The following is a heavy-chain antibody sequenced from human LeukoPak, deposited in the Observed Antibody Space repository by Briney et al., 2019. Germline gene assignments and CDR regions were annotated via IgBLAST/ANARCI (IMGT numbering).Heavy chain of an antibody. D-gene: IGHD6-13*01. Sequence: SVKVSCKASGGTFSSYAISWVRQAPGQGLEWMGRIIPILGIANHAQKFQGRVTITADKSTSTAYMELSSLRSEDTAVYYCARDAPGYSSSWPNYWGQGTLVTVSS. CDR2: IIPILGIA. CDR1: GGTFSSYA. CDR3: ARDAPGYSSSWPNY. J-gene: IGHJ4*02. V-gene: IGHV1-69*04.